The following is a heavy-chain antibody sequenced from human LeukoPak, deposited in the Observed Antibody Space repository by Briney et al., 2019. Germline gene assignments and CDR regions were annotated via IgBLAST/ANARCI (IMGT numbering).Heavy chain of an antibody. Sequence: GGSLRPSCAASGFTFSDYYISWIRQAPGKGLEWVSYISSSSSYTNYADSVKSRFTISRDNAKNSLYLQMNSLRAEDTAVYYCARTGSDTARAYYYGMHVWGQGSKVSVSS. CDR2: ISSSSSYT. CDR3: ARTGSDTARAYYYGMHV. CDR1: GFTFSDYY. D-gene: IGHD5-18*01. J-gene: IGHJ6*02. V-gene: IGHV3-11*06.